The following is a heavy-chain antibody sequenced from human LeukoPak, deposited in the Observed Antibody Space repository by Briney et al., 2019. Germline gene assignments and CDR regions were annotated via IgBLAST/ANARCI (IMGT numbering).Heavy chain of an antibody. CDR1: GYSFTSYG. J-gene: IGHJ3*02. CDR3: ARGMGYSYGHPQGTFDI. CDR2: MSAYNGKT. Sequence: ASVKVSCKASGYSFTSYGFNWVRQAPGQGLEWMGWMSAYNGKTNYAHSLQGRVTVTADTSTSTAYMELRSLRSEDTAVYYCARGMGYSYGHPQGTFDIWGQGTMVTVSS. D-gene: IGHD5-18*01. V-gene: IGHV1-18*01.